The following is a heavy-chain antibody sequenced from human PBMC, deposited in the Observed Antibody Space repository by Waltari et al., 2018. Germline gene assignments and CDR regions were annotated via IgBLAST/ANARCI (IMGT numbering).Heavy chain of an antibody. CDR3: ARGEMATIS. D-gene: IGHD5-12*01. Sequence: QVQLVESGGGVVQPGRSLRLSCAASGFTFSSYAMHWVRQAPGKGLEWVAVISYDGSNKYYAYSVKGRFTISRDNSKNTLYLQMHSLRAEDTAVYYCARGEMATISWGQGTLVTVSS. V-gene: IGHV3-30*14. J-gene: IGHJ5*02. CDR1: GFTFSSYA. CDR2: ISYDGSNK.